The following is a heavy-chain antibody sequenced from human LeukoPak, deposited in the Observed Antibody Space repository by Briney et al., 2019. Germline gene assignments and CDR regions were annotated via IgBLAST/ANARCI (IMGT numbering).Heavy chain of an antibody. CDR1: GGSFSGYY. CDR2: INHSGST. V-gene: IGHV4-34*01. CDR3: ARGEGPEGI. J-gene: IGHJ3*02. Sequence: SETLSLTCAVYGGSFSGYYWSWIRQPPGKGLEWIGEINHSGSTNYNPSLKSRVTISVGTSKNQFSLKLSSVTAADTAVYYCARGEGPEGIWGQGTMVTVSS.